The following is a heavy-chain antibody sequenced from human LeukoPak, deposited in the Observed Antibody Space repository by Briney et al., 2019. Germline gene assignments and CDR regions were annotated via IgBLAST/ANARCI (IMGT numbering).Heavy chain of an antibody. Sequence: GGSLRLSCAASGFTFSSYWMSWVRQAPGKGLEWVANIKQDGSEKYYVDSVKGRFTISRDNAKNSLYQQMNSLRAEDTAVYYCARDLVGATVYGMDVWGQGTTVTVSS. CDR2: IKQDGSEK. CDR1: GFTFSSYW. CDR3: ARDLVGATVYGMDV. D-gene: IGHD1-26*01. J-gene: IGHJ6*02. V-gene: IGHV3-7*01.